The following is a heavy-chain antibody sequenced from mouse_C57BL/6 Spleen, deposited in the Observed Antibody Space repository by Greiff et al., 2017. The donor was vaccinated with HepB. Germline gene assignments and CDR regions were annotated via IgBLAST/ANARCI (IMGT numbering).Heavy chain of an antibody. V-gene: IGHV1-26*01. Sequence: VQLQQSGPELVKPGASVKISCKASGYTFTDYYMNWVKQSHGKSLEWIGDINPNNGGTSYNQKFKGKATLTVDKSSSTAYMELRSLTSEDSAVYYCARVEIPNLNFDYWGQGTTLTVSS. CDR2: INPNNGGT. CDR1: GYTFTDYY. CDR3: ARVEIPNLNFDY. J-gene: IGHJ2*01.